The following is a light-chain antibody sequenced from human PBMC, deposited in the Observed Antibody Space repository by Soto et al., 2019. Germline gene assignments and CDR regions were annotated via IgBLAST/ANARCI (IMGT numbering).Light chain of an antibody. CDR2: QDY. J-gene: IGLJ3*02. V-gene: IGLV3-1*01. Sequence: SYELNQPPSVSVSPGQTATITCSGDGLGNKFVCWYQHKPGQSPVLVIYQDYKRPAGIPERFSGSNSGNTATLTISGTQAMDEADYYCQAWDSSSVVFGGGTKLTVL. CDR1: GLGNKF. CDR3: QAWDSSSVV.